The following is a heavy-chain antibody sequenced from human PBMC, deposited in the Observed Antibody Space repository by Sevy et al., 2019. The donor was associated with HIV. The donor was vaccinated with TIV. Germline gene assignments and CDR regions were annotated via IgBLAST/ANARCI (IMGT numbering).Heavy chain of an antibody. D-gene: IGHD1-26*01. J-gene: IGHJ1*01. V-gene: IGHV3-30*04. CDR3: ARGENDDEFFQY. CDR2: TSYDGSHK. CDR1: GFIFSNFA. Sequence: GGSLRLSCTVSGFIFSNFAMHWVRLAPGKGLEWVAVTSYDGSHKYYADSVKGRFIVSRDNSRNILSLEMSSLTRDDTAVYYCARGENDDEFFQYWGQGTLVTVSS.